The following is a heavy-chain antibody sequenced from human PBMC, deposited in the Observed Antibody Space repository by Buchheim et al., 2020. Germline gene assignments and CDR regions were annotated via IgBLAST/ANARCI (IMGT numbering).Heavy chain of an antibody. CDR2: ISGDGSTT. V-gene: IGHV3-74*01. J-gene: IGHJ6*02. CDR3: ARFATITVAGTYYSSAMDV. CDR1: GFTFGRYW. D-gene: IGHD6-19*01. Sequence: EVQLVEAGGGLVQPGGSLRLSCVASGFTFGRYWMHWVRQTPGEGLVWVPRISGDGSTTAYADSVKGRFTSSRDNAKNTLYLQMNSLRVEDTAVYYCARFATITVAGTYYSSAMDVWGRGTT.